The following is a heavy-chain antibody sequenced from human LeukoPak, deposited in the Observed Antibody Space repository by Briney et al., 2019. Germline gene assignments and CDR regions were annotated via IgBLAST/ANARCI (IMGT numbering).Heavy chain of an antibody. Sequence: PSETLSLTCTVSGGSISSYYWSRIRQPPGKGLEWIGYIYYSGSTNYSPSLKSRVTISVDTSKNQFSLKLSSVTAADTAVYYCARGRYSYLDAFDIWGQGTMVTVSS. V-gene: IGHV4-59*08. CDR1: GGSISSYY. CDR2: IYYSGST. CDR3: ARGRYSYLDAFDI. D-gene: IGHD5-18*01. J-gene: IGHJ3*02.